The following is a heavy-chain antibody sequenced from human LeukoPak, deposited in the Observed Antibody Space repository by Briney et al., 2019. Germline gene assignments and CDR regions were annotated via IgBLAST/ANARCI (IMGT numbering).Heavy chain of an antibody. CDR2: IYTSGST. D-gene: IGHD6-13*01. J-gene: IGHJ6*03. CDR3: AREGISSSWGAYYYYYYYMDV. CDR1: GGSISSYY. Sequence: PSETLSLTCTVSGGSISSYYWSWIRQPAGKGLEWIGRIYTSGSTSYNPSLKSRVTMSVDTSKNQFSLKLSSVTAADTAVYYCAREGISSSWGAYYYYYYYMDVWGKGTTVTVSS. V-gene: IGHV4-4*07.